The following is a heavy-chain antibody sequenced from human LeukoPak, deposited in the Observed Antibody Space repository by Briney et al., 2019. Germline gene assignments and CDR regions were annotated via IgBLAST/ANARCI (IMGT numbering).Heavy chain of an antibody. Sequence: SETLSLTCTVSGGSISSYYWSWIRQPPGKGLEWIGYIYYSGTTNYNPSLKSRVTISVDTSKNQFSLKLSSVTAADTAVYYCASMIISDAFDNWGQGTMVTVSS. CDR1: GGSISSYY. CDR3: ASMIISDAFDN. V-gene: IGHV4-59*08. J-gene: IGHJ3*02. CDR2: IYYSGTT. D-gene: IGHD3-22*01.